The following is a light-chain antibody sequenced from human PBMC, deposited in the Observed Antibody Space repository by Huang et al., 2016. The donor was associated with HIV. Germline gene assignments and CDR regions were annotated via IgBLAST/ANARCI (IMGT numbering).Light chain of an antibody. CDR2: GAS. J-gene: IGKJ2*01. Sequence: DIQMTQSPSSLSASVGDRVTITCRASQTISTFLIWYQQKPGRAPKLLIYGASTLQSGVPSRFSGSGSGTDFALTISSLQPEDYATYYCQQSDSTPYTFGQGTKLAIK. CDR3: QQSDSTPYT. CDR1: QTISTF. V-gene: IGKV1-39*01.